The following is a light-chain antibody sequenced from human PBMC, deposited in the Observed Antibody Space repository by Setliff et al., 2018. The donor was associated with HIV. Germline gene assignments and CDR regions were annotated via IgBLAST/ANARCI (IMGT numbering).Light chain of an antibody. CDR3: CSNTGSNTYG. CDR1: SSDIGRYNL. V-gene: IGLV2-23*01. J-gene: IGLJ1*01. CDR2: QAT. Sequence: QSALTQPASVSGSPGHSITISCTGTSSDIGRYNLVSWYQQYPGKAPKLMIYQATKRPSGVSNRFSGSKSGNTASLTISGLQAEDEADYYCCSNTGSNTYGIGSGTKVTV.